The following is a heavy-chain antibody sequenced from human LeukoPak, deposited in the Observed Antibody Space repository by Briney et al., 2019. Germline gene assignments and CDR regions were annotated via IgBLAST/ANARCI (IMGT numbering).Heavy chain of an antibody. D-gene: IGHD6-6*01. CDR1: EFSLSSYW. CDR3: AGQARQSSIENDL. V-gene: IGHV3-7*01. CDR2: INQDGSGK. Sequence: GGSLRLSCTASEFSLSSYWMTWVRQAPGKGLEWVANINQDGSGKYLVNSLKGRFTISRDNAKNSMYLQRNSRRPEDTAGYYCAGQARQSSIENDLWGQGTLVTVSS. J-gene: IGHJ4*02.